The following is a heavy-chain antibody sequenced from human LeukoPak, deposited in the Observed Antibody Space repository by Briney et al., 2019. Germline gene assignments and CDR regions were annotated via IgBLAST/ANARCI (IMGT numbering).Heavy chain of an antibody. J-gene: IGHJ5*02. V-gene: IGHV3-23*01. CDR2: ISGSGDNT. D-gene: IGHD6-6*01. CDR3: AKKYSSSSGWFDP. Sequence: GGSLRLSCAASGFTFYTYAMTWVRQAPGKGLEWVSSISGSGDNTYYADSVKGRFTVSRDNSKNTLYLQMNSLRAEDTAVYYCAKKYSSSSGWFDPWGQEPWSSSPQ. CDR1: GFTFYTYA.